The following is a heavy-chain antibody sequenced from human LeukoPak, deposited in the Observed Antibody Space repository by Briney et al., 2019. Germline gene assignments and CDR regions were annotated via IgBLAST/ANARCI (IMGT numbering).Heavy chain of an antibody. Sequence: GGSLRLSCAASGFTFDDYAMHWVRQAPGKGLEWVSGISWNSGSIGYADSVKGRFTISRDNAKNSLYLQMNSLRAEDTALYYCAKEGYGDPGGYFDYWGQGTLVTVSS. V-gene: IGHV3-9*01. D-gene: IGHD4-17*01. J-gene: IGHJ4*02. CDR1: GFTFDDYA. CDR2: ISWNSGSI. CDR3: AKEGYGDPGGYFDY.